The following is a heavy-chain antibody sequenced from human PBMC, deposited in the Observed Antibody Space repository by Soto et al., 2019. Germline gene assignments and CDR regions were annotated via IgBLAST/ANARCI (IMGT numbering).Heavy chain of an antibody. CDR3: ARAFKGIIENTGWTKPYYYGLDV. J-gene: IGHJ6*02. D-gene: IGHD6-19*01. CDR2: INHSGSA. V-gene: IGHV4-34*01. Sequence: QVQLQQWGAGLLKPSETLSLTCGVSGASLSGVYWTWIRQTPGRGLELIGEINHSGSAYYNPALGDRVTISVDTCKKQFSLIMTSVTAADTGRYYCARAFKGIIENTGWTKPYYYGLDVWAQGTAVIVSS. CDR1: GASLSGVY.